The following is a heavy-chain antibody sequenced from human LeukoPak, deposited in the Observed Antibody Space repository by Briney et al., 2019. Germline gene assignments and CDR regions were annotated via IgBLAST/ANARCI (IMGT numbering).Heavy chain of an antibody. V-gene: IGHV3-74*01. CDR2: INSDGSST. Sequence: GGSLRLSCAAPGFTFSSYWMHWVRQAPGKGLVWVSRINSDGSSTSYADSVKGRFTISRDNAKNTLYLQMNSLRAEDTAVYYCARYAFGGYYYYMDVWGKGTTVTVSS. CDR1: GFTFSSYW. J-gene: IGHJ6*03. CDR3: ARYAFGGYYYYMDV. D-gene: IGHD3-3*01.